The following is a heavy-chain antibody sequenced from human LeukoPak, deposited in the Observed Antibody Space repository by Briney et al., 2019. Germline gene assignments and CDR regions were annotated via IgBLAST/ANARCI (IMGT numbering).Heavy chain of an antibody. CDR2: INHSGST. CDR1: GGSFSGYY. Sequence: PSETLSLTCAVYGGSFSGYYWSWIRQPPGKGLEWIGEINHSGSTNYNPSLKSRVTISVDTSMNQFSLKLSSVTAADTAVYYCARGRSLLWFGKLFDYWGQGTLVTVSS. V-gene: IGHV4-34*01. D-gene: IGHD3-10*01. J-gene: IGHJ4*02. CDR3: ARGRSLLWFGKLFDY.